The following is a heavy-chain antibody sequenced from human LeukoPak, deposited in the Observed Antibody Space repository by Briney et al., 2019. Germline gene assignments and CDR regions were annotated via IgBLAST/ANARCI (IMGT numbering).Heavy chain of an antibody. CDR2: INPNSGGT. Sequence: ASVKVSCKASGYTFTGYYMHWVRQAPGQGLEWMGRINPNSGGTNYAQKFQGRVTMTRDTSISTAYMELSRLRSDDTAVYYCARDSSSSYYYYYMDVWGKGTTVTVSS. CDR3: ARDSSSSYYYYYMDV. CDR1: GYTFTGYY. J-gene: IGHJ6*03. V-gene: IGHV1-2*06. D-gene: IGHD6-13*01.